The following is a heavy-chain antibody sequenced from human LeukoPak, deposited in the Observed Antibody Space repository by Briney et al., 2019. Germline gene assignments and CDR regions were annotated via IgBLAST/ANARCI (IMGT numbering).Heavy chain of an antibody. D-gene: IGHD5-18*01. CDR2: IKEDGSDK. Sequence: GGSLRLSCSASAFTFSLYWMTWVRQAPGKGLEWVATIKEDGSDKYYVDSVRGRFTISRDNAENSLYLQMSTLRAEDTALYYCAKLRYSYGSNFDYWGQGTLVTVSS. V-gene: IGHV3-7*05. CDR1: AFTFSLYW. J-gene: IGHJ4*02. CDR3: AKLRYSYGSNFDY.